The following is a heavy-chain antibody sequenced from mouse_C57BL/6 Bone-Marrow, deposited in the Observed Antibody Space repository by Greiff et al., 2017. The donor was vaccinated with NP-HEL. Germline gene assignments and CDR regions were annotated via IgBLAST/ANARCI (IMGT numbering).Heavy chain of an antibody. CDR1: GFNIKDDY. D-gene: IGHD4-1*01. CDR2: IDPENGDT. J-gene: IGHJ2*01. V-gene: IGHV14-4*01. CDR3: TSSNWDVVDY. Sequence: VQLQQSGAELVRPGASVKLSCTASGFNIKDDYMHWVKQRPEQGLEWIGWIDPENGDTEYASKFQGKATITADTSSNTAYLQLSSLTSEDTAVYYCTSSNWDVVDYWGQGTTLTVSS.